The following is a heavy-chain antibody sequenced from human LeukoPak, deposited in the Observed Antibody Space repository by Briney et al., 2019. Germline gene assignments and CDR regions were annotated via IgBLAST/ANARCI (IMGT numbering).Heavy chain of an antibody. CDR3: ARDGGSFSYNMDV. J-gene: IGHJ6*02. CDR2: IIPIFGTA. D-gene: IGHD1-26*01. CDR1: GGTFSSYA. Sequence: SVKVSCKASGGTFSSYAISWVRQASGQGLEWMGGIIPIFGTANYAQKFQGRVTMTSDTSTSTVYMELSSLRSEDTAVYFCARDGGSFSYNMDVWGQGTTVTVSS. V-gene: IGHV1-69*05.